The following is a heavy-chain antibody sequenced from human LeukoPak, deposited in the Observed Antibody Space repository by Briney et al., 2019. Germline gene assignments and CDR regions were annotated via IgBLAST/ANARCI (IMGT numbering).Heavy chain of an antibody. D-gene: IGHD3-3*01. J-gene: IGHJ6*04. CDR3: AKIRGVYYYYYGMDV. CDR2: ISYDGSNK. V-gene: IGHV3-30*18. Sequence: PGRSLRLSCAASGFTFSSYGMHWVRQAPGKGLEWVAVISYDGSNKYYADSVKGRFTISRDNSENTLYLQMNSLRAEDTAVYYCAKIRGVYYYYYGMDVWGKGTTVTVSS. CDR1: GFTFSSYG.